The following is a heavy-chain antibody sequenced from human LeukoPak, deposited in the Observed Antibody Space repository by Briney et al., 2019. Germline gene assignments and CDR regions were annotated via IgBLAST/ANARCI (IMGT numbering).Heavy chain of an antibody. Sequence: GRSLRLSCAASGFTFSSYGMHWVRQAPGKGLEWVAVIWYDGSSKYYADSVKGRFTISRDNSKNTLYLQMNSLRAEDTAVYYCARELSVAGDSFDYWGQGTLVTVSS. CDR2: IWYDGSSK. J-gene: IGHJ4*02. D-gene: IGHD6-19*01. CDR3: ARELSVAGDSFDY. V-gene: IGHV3-33*01. CDR1: GFTFSSYG.